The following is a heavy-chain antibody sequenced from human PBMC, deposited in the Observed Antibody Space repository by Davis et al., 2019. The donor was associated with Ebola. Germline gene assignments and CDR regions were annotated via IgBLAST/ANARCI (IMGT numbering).Heavy chain of an antibody. CDR3: AASSTSSSGFYGMDV. D-gene: IGHD2-2*01. Sequence: SVKVSCKASGFTFISSAVQWVRQARGQRLEWIGWIVVGSVNTNYAQKFQERVSITRDMSTNTAYMELSSLRSEDTAVYYCAASSTSSSGFYGMDVWGQGTTVTVSS. CDR2: IVVGSVNT. J-gene: IGHJ6*02. CDR1: GFTFISSA. V-gene: IGHV1-58*01.